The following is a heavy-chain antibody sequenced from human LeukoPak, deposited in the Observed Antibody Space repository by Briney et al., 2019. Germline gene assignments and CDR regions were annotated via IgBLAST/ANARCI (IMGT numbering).Heavy chain of an antibody. J-gene: IGHJ5*02. V-gene: IGHV4-30-4*01. CDR2: IYYSGST. CDR1: GGTISSGDYY. Sequence: SETLSLTCTVSGGTISSGDYYWSWIGPPPGQDLEWIGYIYYSGSTFYNPSLKSRVTISGDTSNNQFSLKLRSVTAADTAVYYCASLIQTNWFDPWGQGTLVTVSS. CDR3: ASLIQTNWFDP.